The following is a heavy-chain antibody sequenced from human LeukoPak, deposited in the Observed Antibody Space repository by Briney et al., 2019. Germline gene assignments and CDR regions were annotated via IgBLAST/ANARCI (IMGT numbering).Heavy chain of an antibody. J-gene: IGHJ6*03. Sequence: GGSLRLSCAASGFTFSRYWMTWVRQAPGKGLEWVATIKEDGSERNHVDSVKGRFTISRDNAKNSLYLQMNSLRVEDTAVYYCARDSLWFGSQRYYSYMDVWGKGTTVTVSS. CDR3: ARDSLWFGSQRYYSYMDV. D-gene: IGHD3-10*01. V-gene: IGHV3-7*01. CDR2: IKEDGSER. CDR1: GFTFSRYW.